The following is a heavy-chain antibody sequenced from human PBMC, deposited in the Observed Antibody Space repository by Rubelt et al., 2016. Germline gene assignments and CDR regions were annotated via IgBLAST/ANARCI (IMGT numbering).Heavy chain of an antibody. CDR2: FYPGDSDT. J-gene: IGHJ3*02. CDR3: ARHGQVQSGDAFDI. V-gene: IGHV5-51*01. D-gene: IGHD1-26*01. CDR1: GCSFTSYW. Sequence: EVQLVQSGAEVKKPGESLKISCKGSGCSFTSYWIGWVRKMPGKGLEWMGIFYPGDSDTRYIPSCQGQGTLSADKSISTADLQWSSLKASDTSMYYCARHGQVQSGDAFDIWGQGTMVTVSS.